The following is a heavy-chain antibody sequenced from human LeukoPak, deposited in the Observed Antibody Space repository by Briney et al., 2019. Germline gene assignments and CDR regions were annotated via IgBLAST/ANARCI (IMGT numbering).Heavy chain of an antibody. J-gene: IGHJ5*02. D-gene: IGHD3-9*01. V-gene: IGHV4-59*01. Sequence: SETLSLTCTVSGYSISSGYYWGWIRQPPGKGLEWIGYIYYSGSTNYNPSLKSRVTISVDTSKNQFSLKLSSVTAADTAVYYCARGLTGYPVDPWGQGTLVTVSS. CDR1: GYSISSGYY. CDR2: IYYSGST. CDR3: ARGLTGYPVDP.